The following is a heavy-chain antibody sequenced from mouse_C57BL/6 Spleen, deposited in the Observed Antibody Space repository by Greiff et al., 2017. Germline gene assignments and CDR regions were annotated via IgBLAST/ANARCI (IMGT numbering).Heavy chain of an antibody. CDR2: IHPNSGST. V-gene: IGHV1-64*01. CDR1: GYTFTSYW. Sequence: VQLQQPGAELVKPGASVKLSCKASGYTFTSYWMHWVKQRPGQGLEWIGMIHPNSGSTNYNEKFKSKATLTVDKSSSTAYMQLRSLTSEDSAVYYGAREGDYYGIPNAMDYWGQGTSVTVSS. CDR3: AREGDYYGIPNAMDY. J-gene: IGHJ4*01. D-gene: IGHD1-1*01.